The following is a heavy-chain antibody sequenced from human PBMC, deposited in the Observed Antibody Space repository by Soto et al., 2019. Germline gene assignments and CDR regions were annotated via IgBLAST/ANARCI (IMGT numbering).Heavy chain of an antibody. Sequence: QVQLVESGGGVVQPGRSLRLSCAASGFTFSSYAMHWVRQAPGKGLEWVAVISYDGSNKYYPDSVKGRFTFSRDNSKNTLDLQMNSLRAEDTAVYYCARETYSSGWTPPVDSWGQGTLVTVSS. J-gene: IGHJ4*02. D-gene: IGHD6-19*01. CDR2: ISYDGSNK. CDR3: ARETYSSGWTPPVDS. V-gene: IGHV3-30-3*01. CDR1: GFTFSSYA.